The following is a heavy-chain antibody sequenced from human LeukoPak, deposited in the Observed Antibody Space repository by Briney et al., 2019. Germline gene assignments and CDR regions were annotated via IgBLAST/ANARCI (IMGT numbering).Heavy chain of an antibody. V-gene: IGHV5-51*01. Sequence: GASLQISCEGSGSIFPTYWIAWGRPLPGKGLEWMGIIYPDESNIRYSPSFQGQVTISADKSISTAYLQWSSLKASDTAMYYCARPPSRGYSSSFEYWGQGTLVTVSS. D-gene: IGHD2-2*03. CDR1: GSIFPTYW. CDR2: IYPDESNI. J-gene: IGHJ4*02. CDR3: ARPPSRGYSSSFEY.